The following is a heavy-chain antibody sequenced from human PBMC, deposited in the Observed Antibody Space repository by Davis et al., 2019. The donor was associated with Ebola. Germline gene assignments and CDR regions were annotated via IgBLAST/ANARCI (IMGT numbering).Heavy chain of an antibody. CDR1: GYTFTTYE. D-gene: IGHD3-16*01. Sequence: AASVKVSCKASGYTFTTYEITWVRQAPGQGLEWLGWINTYSGTTKFSEKVQGRLTLTTDTDTATAYMELRSLTNDDTGVYYCARKGEYYYYDLYVWGQGASLIVS. CDR2: INTYSGTT. V-gene: IGHV1-18*01. CDR3: ARKGEYYYYDLYV. J-gene: IGHJ6*02.